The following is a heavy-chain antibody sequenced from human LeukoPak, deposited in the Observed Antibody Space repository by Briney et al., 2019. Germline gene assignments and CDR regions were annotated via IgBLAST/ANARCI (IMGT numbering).Heavy chain of an antibody. V-gene: IGHV3-43*02. CDR1: GFTFDDYA. D-gene: IGHD3-16*01. Sequence: GGSLRLSCAASGFTFDDYAMHWVRQAPGKGLEWVSLLSGDGGSTYYADSVKGRFTISRDNSKNSLYLQMDSLRTEDTALYYCAKAWVRRGYYYYGMDVWGQGTTVTVSS. J-gene: IGHJ6*02. CDR3: AKAWVRRGYYYYGMDV. CDR2: LSGDGGST.